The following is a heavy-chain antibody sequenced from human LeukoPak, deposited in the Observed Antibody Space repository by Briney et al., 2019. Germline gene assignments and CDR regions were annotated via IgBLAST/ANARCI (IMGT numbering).Heavy chain of an antibody. CDR2: IIVGSGAT. CDR3: AADLSNPRMGASYLDS. J-gene: IGHJ4*02. V-gene: IGHV1-58*01. D-gene: IGHD3-16*01. Sequence: ASVNVSCKASGFTSTNFAVQWVRQARGQRLEWIGWIIVGSGATKCAQDFQERVTITRDLSTSTLHMELRSPTSEDTAVYYCAADLSNPRMGASYLDSWGQGTLVTVSS. CDR1: GFTSTNFA.